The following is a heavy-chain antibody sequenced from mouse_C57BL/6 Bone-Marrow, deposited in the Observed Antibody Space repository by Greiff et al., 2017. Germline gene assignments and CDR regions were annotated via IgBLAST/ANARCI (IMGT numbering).Heavy chain of an antibody. J-gene: IGHJ1*03. CDR1: GFTFSSYA. Sequence: EVMLVESGGGLVKPGGSLKLSCAASGFTFSSYAMSWVRQTPEKRLEWVATISDGGSYTYYPDNVKGRFTISRDNAKNNLYLQMSHLKSEDTAMYYCARDRGYGSSYSWYFDVWGTGTTVTVSS. CDR2: ISDGGSYT. D-gene: IGHD1-1*01. CDR3: ARDRGYGSSYSWYFDV. V-gene: IGHV5-4*01.